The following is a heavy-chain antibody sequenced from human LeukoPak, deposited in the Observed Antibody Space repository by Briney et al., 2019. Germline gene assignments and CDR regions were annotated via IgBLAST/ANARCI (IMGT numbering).Heavy chain of an antibody. Sequence: SETLSLTCTVSGGSISSHYWSWIRQPPGKGLEWIGYIYYSGSTNYNPSLKSRVTISVDTSKNQFSLKLSSVTAADTAVYYCARLGFYYYYGMDVWGQGTTATVSS. CDR1: GGSISSHY. CDR3: ARLGFYYYYGMDV. J-gene: IGHJ6*02. CDR2: IYYSGST. V-gene: IGHV4-59*08.